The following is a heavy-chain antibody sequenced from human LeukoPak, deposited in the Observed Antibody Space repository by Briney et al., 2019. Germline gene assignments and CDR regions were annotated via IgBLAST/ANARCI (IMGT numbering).Heavy chain of an antibody. CDR2: IIPILGIA. J-gene: IGHJ4*02. CDR3: ARDPAYYDSSGYYPDY. CDR1: GGTFSSYA. D-gene: IGHD3-22*01. V-gene: IGHV1-69*04. Sequence: SVKVSCKASGGTFSSYAISWVRQAPGQGLEWMGRIIPILGIANYAQKFQGRVTMTRDTSISTAYMELSRLRSDDTAVYYCARDPAYYDSSGYYPDYWGQGTLVTVSS.